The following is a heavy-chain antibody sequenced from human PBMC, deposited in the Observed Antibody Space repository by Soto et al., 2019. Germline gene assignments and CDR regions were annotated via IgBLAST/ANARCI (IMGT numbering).Heavy chain of an antibody. CDR1: GGSISSYY. J-gene: IGHJ3*02. Sequence: SLSLTCAVSGGSISSYYWSWIRQPPGKGLEWIGYIYYSGSTNYNPSLKSRVTISVDTSKNQFSLKLSSVTAADTAVYYCARRYGGAFDIWGQGTMVTVSS. V-gene: IGHV4-59*08. D-gene: IGHD4-17*01. CDR3: ARRYGGAFDI. CDR2: IYYSGST.